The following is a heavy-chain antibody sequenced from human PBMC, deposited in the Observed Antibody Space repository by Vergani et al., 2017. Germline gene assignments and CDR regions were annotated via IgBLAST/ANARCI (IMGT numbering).Heavy chain of an antibody. J-gene: IGHJ4*02. Sequence: EVQLVESGGGLVQPGGSLRLSCAASGFTFSSYSLNWVRQAPGKGLEWVSYISSSSSTIYYADSVKGRFTISRDNAKNSLYLQMNSLRAEDTAVYYCLVYYDSSSYFDYWGQGTLVTVSS. V-gene: IGHV3-48*04. CDR3: LVYYDSSSYFDY. CDR2: ISSSSSTI. D-gene: IGHD3-22*01. CDR1: GFTFSSYS.